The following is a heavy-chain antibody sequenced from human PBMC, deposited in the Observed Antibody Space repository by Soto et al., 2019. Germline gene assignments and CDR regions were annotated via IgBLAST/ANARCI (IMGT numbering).Heavy chain of an antibody. J-gene: IGHJ4*02. CDR2: ISYDGSNK. CDR3: ARSPDPGYSSGWYLGY. D-gene: IGHD6-19*01. V-gene: IGHV3-30-3*01. Sequence: VGSLRLSCAASGFTFSSYAMHWVRQAPGKGLEWVAVISYDGSNKYYADSVKGRFTISRDNSKNTLYLQMNSLRAEDTAVYYCARSPDPGYSSGWYLGYWGQGTLVTVSS. CDR1: GFTFSSYA.